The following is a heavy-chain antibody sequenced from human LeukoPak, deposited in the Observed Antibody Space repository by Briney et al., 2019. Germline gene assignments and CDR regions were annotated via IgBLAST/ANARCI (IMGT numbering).Heavy chain of an antibody. CDR2: ISGSGGST. CDR3: AKGQRYCGGDCYSYYFDY. D-gene: IGHD2-21*01. CDR1: GFTFSSYA. V-gene: IGHV3-23*01. Sequence: GGPLRLSRAASGFTFSSYAMSWVRQAPGKGLEWVSAISGSGGSTYYADSVKGRFTISRDNSKNTLYLQMNSLRAEDTAVYYCAKGQRYCGGDCYSYYFDYWGQGTLVTVSS. J-gene: IGHJ4*02.